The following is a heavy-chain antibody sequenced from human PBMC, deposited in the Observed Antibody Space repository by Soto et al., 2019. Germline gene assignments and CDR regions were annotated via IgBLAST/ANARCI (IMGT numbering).Heavy chain of an antibody. CDR2: ISGSGGST. CDR1: GFTFSSYA. J-gene: IGHJ4*02. D-gene: IGHD6-13*01. V-gene: IGHV3-23*01. CDR3: AKGLSVAAAGSLVY. Sequence: GGSLRLSCAASGFTFSSYAMSWVRQAPGKGLEWVPAISGSGGSTYYADSVRGRFTISRDNSKNTLYLQMNSLRAEDTAVYYCAKGLSVAAAGSLVYWGQGTLVTVSS.